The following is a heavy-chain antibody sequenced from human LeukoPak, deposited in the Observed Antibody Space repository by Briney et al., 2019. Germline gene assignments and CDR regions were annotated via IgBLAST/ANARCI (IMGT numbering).Heavy chain of an antibody. D-gene: IGHD3-3*01. CDR1: GGAISSSSYY. CDR3: ASHVLEGLTILGVVAY. J-gene: IGHJ4*01. CDR2: IDYSGST. V-gene: IGHV4-39*01. Sequence: SETLSLTCTVSGGAISSSSYYWGWIRQPPGKGRGGIVSIDYSGSTYDNPSLKSRVTISVDTSKNPFSLKLSSVTAADTAVYYCASHVLEGLTILGVVAYWGHGTLVTVSS.